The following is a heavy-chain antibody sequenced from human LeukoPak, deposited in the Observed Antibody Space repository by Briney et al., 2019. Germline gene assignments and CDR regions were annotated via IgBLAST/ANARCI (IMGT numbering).Heavy chain of an antibody. Sequence: GRSLRLSCAASGFTFSGYGMHWVRQAPGKGLEWVAVISHDLTYQAYADSVKGRFTISRDDSKSTLYVQMNSLRTEDTAFYYCARDPEVRGVTYGMDVWGQGTTVTVSS. J-gene: IGHJ6*02. CDR2: ISHDLTYQ. CDR3: ARDPEVRGVTYGMDV. D-gene: IGHD3-10*01. V-gene: IGHV3-30*03. CDR1: GFTFSGYG.